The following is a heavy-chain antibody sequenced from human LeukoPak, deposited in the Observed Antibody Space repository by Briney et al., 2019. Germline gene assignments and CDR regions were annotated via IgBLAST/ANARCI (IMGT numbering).Heavy chain of an antibody. D-gene: IGHD2-21*02. V-gene: IGHV3-48*03. Sequence: GESLRLSCEASGFPFSSFEMNWVRQAQGTGLEWIAYITGGGATKYADSVKGRFTISRDNAKNSLFLQMNSLRDEDTAVYYCVGGGLQYFDYWGQGTLITVSS. J-gene: IGHJ4*02. CDR2: ITGGGATK. CDR1: GFPFSSFE. CDR3: VGGGLQYFDY.